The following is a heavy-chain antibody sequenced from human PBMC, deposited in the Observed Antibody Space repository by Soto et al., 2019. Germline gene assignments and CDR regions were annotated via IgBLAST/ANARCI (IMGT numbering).Heavy chain of an antibody. J-gene: IGHJ4*02. Sequence: PGGSLRLSCAASGFTFSSYSMNWVRQAPGKGLEWVSSISSSSSYIYYADSVKGRFTISRDNAKNSLYLQMNSLRAEDTAVYYCARDRSRYCSGGSCYTNDYWGQGTLVTVSS. D-gene: IGHD2-15*01. V-gene: IGHV3-21*01. CDR2: ISSSSSYI. CDR1: GFTFSSYS. CDR3: ARDRSRYCSGGSCYTNDY.